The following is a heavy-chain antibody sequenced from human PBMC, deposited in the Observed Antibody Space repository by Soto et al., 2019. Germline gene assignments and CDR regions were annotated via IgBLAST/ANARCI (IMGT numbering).Heavy chain of an antibody. D-gene: IGHD5-12*01. J-gene: IGHJ4*02. CDR2: IFSSGST. CDR3: AREASYSAYNFAHGIQLWSFDF. V-gene: IGHV4-4*07. Sequence: SETLSLTCTVSGGSINTFYWSWVRQPAGKGLEWIGRIFSSGSTSFNPSLESRVAVSVDTSKNHFSLNLSSVTAADMAVYYCAREASYSAYNFAHGIQLWSFDFWGQGAMVNV. CDR1: GGSINTFY.